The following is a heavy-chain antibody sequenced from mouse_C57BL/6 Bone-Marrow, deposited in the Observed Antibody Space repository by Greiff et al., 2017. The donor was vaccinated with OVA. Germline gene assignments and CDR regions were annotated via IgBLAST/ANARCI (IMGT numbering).Heavy chain of an antibody. J-gene: IGHJ1*03. Sequence: EVQLVESVAELVRPGASVKLSCTASGFNIKNTYMHWVKQRPEQGLEWIGRIDPANGNTKYAPKFQGKATITADTSSNTAYLQLSSLTSEDTAIYYCVYYYGRRLWDFYVWGTGTTGTVSS. CDR3: VYYYGRRLWDFYV. CDR1: GFNIKNTY. CDR2: IDPANGNT. V-gene: IGHV14-3*01. D-gene: IGHD1-1*01.